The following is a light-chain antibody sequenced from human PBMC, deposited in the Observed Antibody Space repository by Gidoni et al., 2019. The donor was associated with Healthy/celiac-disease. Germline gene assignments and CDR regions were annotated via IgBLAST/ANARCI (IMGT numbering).Light chain of an antibody. V-gene: IGKV3D-20*01. CDR1: QSVRSSY. Sequence: EIVLTQSPATMSLSPGERATLSCRASQSVRSSYLAWYQQKPCLAPRLLIYDASSRATGIPARFSGSGSGTDCTLTISSLEPEDFAVYYCQQYGSALYTFGQGTKLEIK. CDR2: DAS. J-gene: IGKJ2*01. CDR3: QQYGSALYT.